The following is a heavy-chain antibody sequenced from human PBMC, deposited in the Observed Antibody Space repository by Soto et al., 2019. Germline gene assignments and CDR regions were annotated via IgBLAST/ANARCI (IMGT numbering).Heavy chain of an antibody. Sequence: QVQLVESGGGVVQPGTSLRVSCVGSGFTFRSYVIHWVRQAPGKGLEWVDLTSYDGSGKYYGDYVRGRFTISRDKSRNTVDLQMDSLRLEDTALYYCARWGTTGGLDVWGQGTLVSVSS. J-gene: IGHJ1*01. V-gene: IGHV3-30*19. CDR1: GFTFRSYV. CDR2: TSYDGSGK. CDR3: ARWGTTGGLDV. D-gene: IGHD3-16*01.